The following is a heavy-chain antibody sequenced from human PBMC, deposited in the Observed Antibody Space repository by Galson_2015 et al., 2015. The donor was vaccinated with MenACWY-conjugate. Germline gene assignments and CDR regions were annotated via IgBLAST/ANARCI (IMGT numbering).Heavy chain of an antibody. Sequence: SLRLSCAGSGFTFSRYAMSWVRQAPGKGLEWVSAISASGDNTYYADSVKGRFTISRDNPKNTFHLQMTNLRGEDTALYYCAKSDNSGWYVGFDYWGQGTLVTVSS. CDR3: AKSDNSGWYVGFDY. J-gene: IGHJ4*02. CDR1: GFTFSRYA. D-gene: IGHD6-19*01. CDR2: ISASGDNT. V-gene: IGHV3-23*01.